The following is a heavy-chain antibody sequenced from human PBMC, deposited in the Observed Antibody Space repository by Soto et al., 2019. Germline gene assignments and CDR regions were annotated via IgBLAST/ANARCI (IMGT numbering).Heavy chain of an antibody. D-gene: IGHD2-8*01. CDR2: ISGSGGST. CDR1: GSTFSSYA. CDR3: AKYSIVLLVYASNDAFYI. Sequence: GGSLRLSCAASGSTFSSYAMSWVRQAPGKGLEWVSVISGSGGSTYYADSVKGRFTISRDNSKNTLYLQMNSLRAEDTAVYYCAKYSIVLLVYASNDAFYICGQGTMFTVSS. V-gene: IGHV3-23*01. J-gene: IGHJ3*02.